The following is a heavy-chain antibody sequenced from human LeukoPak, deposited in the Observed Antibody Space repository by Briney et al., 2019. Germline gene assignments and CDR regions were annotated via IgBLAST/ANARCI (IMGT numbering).Heavy chain of an antibody. CDR3: ARYCNDNSFYSNALDY. CDR2: IHYSGIT. Sequence: SETLSLTCTVFAGSISGYYWSWIRQPPGKGLEWIGYIHYSGITNYNPSLKSRVSISVDTSKNQFSLKLTSVTAADTAVYYCARYCNDNSFYSNALDYWGQGTLVTVSP. V-gene: IGHV4-59*08. CDR1: AGSISGYY. J-gene: IGHJ4*02. D-gene: IGHD2/OR15-2a*01.